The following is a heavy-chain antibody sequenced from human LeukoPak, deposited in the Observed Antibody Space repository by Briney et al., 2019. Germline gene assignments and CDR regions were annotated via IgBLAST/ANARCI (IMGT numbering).Heavy chain of an antibody. CDR2: IWYDGSNK. J-gene: IGHJ4*02. Sequence: GGSLRLSCAASGFTFSSYGMHWVRQAPGKGLEWVAVIWYDGSNKYYADSVKGRFTISRDNSKNTLYLQMNSLRAEDTAVYYCARAGGPEERTNWGQGTLVTVSS. CDR3: ARAGGPEERTN. V-gene: IGHV3-33*01. D-gene: IGHD1-1*01. CDR1: GFTFSSYG.